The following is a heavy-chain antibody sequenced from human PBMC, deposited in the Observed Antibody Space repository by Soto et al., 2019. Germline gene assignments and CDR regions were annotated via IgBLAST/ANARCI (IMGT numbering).Heavy chain of an antibody. V-gene: IGHV4-59*01. CDR1: GGSISSYY. J-gene: IGHJ4*02. CDR3: ARAGYYDSSGSSYYFDY. D-gene: IGHD3-22*01. Sequence: PSEILSLTCTVAGGSISSYYWSWIRQPPGKGLEWIGYIYYSGSTNYNPSLKSRVTISVDTSKNQFSLKLSSVTAADTAVYYCARAGYYDSSGSSYYFDYWGQGTLVTVSS. CDR2: IYYSGST.